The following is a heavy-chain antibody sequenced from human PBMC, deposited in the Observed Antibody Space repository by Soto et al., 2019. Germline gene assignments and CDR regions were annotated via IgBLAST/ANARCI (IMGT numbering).Heavy chain of an antibody. J-gene: IGHJ4*02. CDR1: GFTFSTYG. D-gene: IGHD3-10*01. CDR3: ARNSNYGSGKDS. Sequence: GGSLRLSCAASGFTFSTYGMHWVRQAPGKGLEWVALISYDGSKKYYADSVKGRFTISRDNSKKTLYLQMNSLRAEDTAIYYCARNSNYGSGKDSWGQG. V-gene: IGHV3-30*03. CDR2: ISYDGSKK.